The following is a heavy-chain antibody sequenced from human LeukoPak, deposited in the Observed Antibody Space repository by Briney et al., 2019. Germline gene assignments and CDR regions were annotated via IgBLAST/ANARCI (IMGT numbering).Heavy chain of an antibody. V-gene: IGHV1-69*04. J-gene: IGHJ4*02. CDR2: IIPILGIA. Sequence: SVKVSCKASGGTFSSYAISWVRQAPGQGLEWMGRIIPILGIANYAQKFQGRVTITADKSTSTAYMELSSLRSEDTAVHYCARAAPDPTVAVAGLDYWGQGTLVTVSS. CDR3: ARAAPDPTVAVAGLDY. D-gene: IGHD6-19*01. CDR1: GGTFSSYA.